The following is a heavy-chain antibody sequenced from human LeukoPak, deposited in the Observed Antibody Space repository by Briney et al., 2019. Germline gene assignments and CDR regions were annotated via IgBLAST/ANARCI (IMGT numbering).Heavy chain of an antibody. CDR2: IDYSGST. V-gene: IGHV4-59*01. J-gene: IGHJ4*02. CDR3: AREAYYGRFFDY. D-gene: IGHD3-10*01. CDR1: GGSISTYY. Sequence: PXXXLSLTXTVSGGSISTYYWSWIRQSPGKGLEWIGNIDYSGSTNYNPSLKSRVTISVDTSKNQFSLKLSSVTAADTAVYYCAREAYYGRFFDYWGQGXXVTXXS.